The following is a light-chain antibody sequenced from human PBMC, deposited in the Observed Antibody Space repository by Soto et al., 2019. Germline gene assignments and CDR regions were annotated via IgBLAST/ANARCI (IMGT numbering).Light chain of an antibody. Sequence: QSVLTQPASVSGSPGQSITISCTGTSSDVGGYNYVSWYQQHPGKAPKLMIYDVSKRPSGVPDRFSGSKSGNTASLTISGLQVEDEADYYCCSYAGNSYVFGTGTKVTVL. CDR3: CSYAGNSYV. CDR1: SSDVGGYNY. CDR2: DVS. V-gene: IGLV2-11*01. J-gene: IGLJ1*01.